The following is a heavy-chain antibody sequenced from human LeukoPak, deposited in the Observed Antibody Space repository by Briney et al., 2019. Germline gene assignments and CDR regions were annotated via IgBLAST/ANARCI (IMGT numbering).Heavy chain of an antibody. CDR2: IIPIFGTA. D-gene: IGHD1-1*01. CDR1: GGTFSSYA. V-gene: IGHV1-69*05. J-gene: IGHJ6*03. Sequence: SVTVSCKASGGTFSSYAISWVRQAPGQGLEWMGGIIPIFGTANYAQKFQGRVTITTDESTSTAYMELSSLRSEDTAVYYCAGGRGAGTDYYYYMDVWGKGTTVTVSS. CDR3: AGGRGAGTDYYYYMDV.